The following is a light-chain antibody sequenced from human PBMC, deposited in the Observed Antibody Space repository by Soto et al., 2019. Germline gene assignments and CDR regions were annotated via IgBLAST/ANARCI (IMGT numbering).Light chain of an antibody. CDR2: GAS. V-gene: IGKV3-20*01. CDR1: QTISTY. CDR3: QQYGDSPIT. J-gene: IGKJ5*01. Sequence: EMVLTQSPGTLSLSPGESAALSCRVSQTISTYLAWYQQKPGQAPRLLMYGASTRATGIPDRFSGSGSETDFTLTISRLEPEDFAVYDCQQYGDSPITFGQGTRLEI.